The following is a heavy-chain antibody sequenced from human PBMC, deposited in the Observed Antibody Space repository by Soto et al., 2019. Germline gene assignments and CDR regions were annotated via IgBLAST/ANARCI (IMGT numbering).Heavy chain of an antibody. V-gene: IGHV4-30-4*01. J-gene: IGHJ4*02. CDR1: GGPISSGDYY. Sequence: QVQLQESGPGLVKPSQTLSLTCTVSGGPISSGDYYWSWIRQPPGKGLEWIGYIYYSGSTYYNPSLKSRVTISVDTSKTKFSLKLRSVTAADTAVYYCARVGGFGATTIDYWGQGTLVTVSS. CDR3: ARVGGFGATTIDY. D-gene: IGHD3-10*01. CDR2: IYYSGST.